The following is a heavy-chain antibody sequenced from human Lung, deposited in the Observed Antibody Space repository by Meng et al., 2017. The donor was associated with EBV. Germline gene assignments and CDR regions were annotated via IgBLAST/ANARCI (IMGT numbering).Heavy chain of an antibody. J-gene: IGHJ2*01. CDR3: ARGGPYPDNSGFHWYFDL. D-gene: IGHD2-2*02. V-gene: IGHV7-4-1*02. CDR1: GYTFTRYA. Sequence: QVQLVQSGYELKKPGASVKVSSKASGYTFTRYALNWVRQAPGQGLEWMGWINTNTGNPTYGQGFTGRFVLSSDISVSTANLQISSLKAEDTAVYYCARGGPYPDNSGFHWYFDLWGRGTLVTVSS. CDR2: INTNTGNP.